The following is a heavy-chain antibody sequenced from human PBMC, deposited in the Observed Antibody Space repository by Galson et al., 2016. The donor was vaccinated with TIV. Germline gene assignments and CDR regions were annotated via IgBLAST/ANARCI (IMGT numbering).Heavy chain of an antibody. Sequence: SLRLSCAASGFTFSTYVMHWVRQAPGKGLEWVAFVRYDGSHKNSADSVKGRFTISRDNSKYTLYLQMNSLRAEDTAVYYCAKGMAIFGVIPPWGGTDVWGQVTTVTVSS. D-gene: IGHD3-3*01. V-gene: IGHV3-30*02. CDR3: AKGMAIFGVIPPWGGTDV. CDR2: VRYDGSHK. J-gene: IGHJ6*02. CDR1: GFTFSTYV.